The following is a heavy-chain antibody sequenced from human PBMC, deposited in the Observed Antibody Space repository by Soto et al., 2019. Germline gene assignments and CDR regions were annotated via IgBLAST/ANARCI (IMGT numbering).Heavy chain of an antibody. J-gene: IGHJ4*02. V-gene: IGHV4-31*03. Sequence: TVSGGSISSGGYYWSWIRQHPGKGLEWIGYIYYSGSTYYNPSLKSRVTISVDTSKNQFSLKLSSVTAADTAVYYCAIASKQWLVIFDYWGQGTLVTVSS. CDR1: GGSISSGGYY. CDR3: AIASKQWLVIFDY. CDR2: IYYSGST. D-gene: IGHD6-19*01.